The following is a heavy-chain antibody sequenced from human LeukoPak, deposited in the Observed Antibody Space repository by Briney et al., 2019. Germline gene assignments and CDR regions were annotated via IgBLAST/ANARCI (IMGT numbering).Heavy chain of an antibody. D-gene: IGHD2-15*01. J-gene: IGHJ4*02. Sequence: PSETLSLTCAVYGGSFSGYYWSWIRQPPGKGLEWIGEINHSGSTNYNPSLKSRVTISVDTSKNQFSLKLSSVTAADTAVYYCARLPGSYWGQGTLVTVSS. CDR3: ARLPGSY. CDR1: GGSFSGYY. V-gene: IGHV4-34*01. CDR2: INHSGST.